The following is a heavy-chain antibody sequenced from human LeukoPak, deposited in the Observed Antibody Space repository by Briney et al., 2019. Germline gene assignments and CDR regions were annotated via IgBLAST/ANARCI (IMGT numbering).Heavy chain of an antibody. CDR2: ISGSGGSSGGST. CDR1: GFTFSSYG. CDR3: AKGRWNFDY. J-gene: IGHJ4*02. Sequence: PGASLRLSCVASGFTFSSYGMGWVRQAPGKGLEWVSGISGSGGSSGGSTYYADSVKGRFTISRDNSKNTLYLQMNSLRAEDTAVYYCAKGRWNFDYWGQGTLVTVSS. D-gene: IGHD1-1*01. V-gene: IGHV3-23*01.